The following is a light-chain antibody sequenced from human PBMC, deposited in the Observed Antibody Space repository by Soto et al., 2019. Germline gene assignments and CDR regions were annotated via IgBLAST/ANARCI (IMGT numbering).Light chain of an antibody. CDR3: QQSYSTPLT. V-gene: IGKV1-39*01. CDR2: AAS. Sequence: DIQMTQSPSSLYASVGDRVTITCRASQSISNFLNWYQQKPGKAPKLLIYAASSLQSGVPARFSGSGSGTDFTLTISSLQPEDVATYYCQQSYSTPLTFGGGTKVEIK. CDR1: QSISNF. J-gene: IGKJ4*01.